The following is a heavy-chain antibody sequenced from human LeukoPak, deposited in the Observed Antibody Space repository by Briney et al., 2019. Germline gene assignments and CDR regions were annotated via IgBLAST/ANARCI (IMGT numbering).Heavy chain of an antibody. V-gene: IGHV6-1*01. J-gene: IGHJ5*02. CDR2: TYYRSKWYN. Sequence: SQTLSLTCAISGDSVSSNSAAWNWIRQSPSRGLERLGRTYYRSKWYNDYAVSVKSRITINPDTSKNQFSLHLKSMTPEDTGVYYCASTDSSGYLRFDPWGQGTLVTVSS. D-gene: IGHD3-22*01. CDR1: GDSVSSNSAA. CDR3: ASTDSSGYLRFDP.